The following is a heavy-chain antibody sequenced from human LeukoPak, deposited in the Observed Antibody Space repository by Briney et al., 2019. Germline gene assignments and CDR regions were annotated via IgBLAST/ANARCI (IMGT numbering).Heavy chain of an antibody. D-gene: IGHD6-13*01. CDR3: ASAPTYSSSRYTNWYFDL. J-gene: IGHJ2*01. CDR1: GGSISSYY. V-gene: IGHV4-59*08. Sequence: SETLSLTCTVSGGSISSYYWSWIRQPPGKGLEGIGYIYYSGSTNYNPSLKSRVTISVDTSKNQFSLKLSSVTAADTAVYYCASAPTYSSSRYTNWYFDLWGRGTLVTVSS. CDR2: IYYSGST.